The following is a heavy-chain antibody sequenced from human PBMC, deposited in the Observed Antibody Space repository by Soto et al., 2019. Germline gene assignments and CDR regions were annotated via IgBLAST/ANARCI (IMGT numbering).Heavy chain of an antibody. V-gene: IGHV3-30*03. CDR2: ISNDGSYK. CDR1: GFMFSDYG. D-gene: IGHD3-16*01. J-gene: IGHJ4*01. Sequence: QVQVVESGGGVVQPGRSLRLSCAASGFMFSDYGIYWVRQAPAKGLEWLAVISNDGSYKYYLDSVKGRFSITRDNSKNTLYLQMNSLTPDDTAVYYCTRVGSGGGGDHWGHGTLVTVSS. CDR3: TRVGSGGGGDH.